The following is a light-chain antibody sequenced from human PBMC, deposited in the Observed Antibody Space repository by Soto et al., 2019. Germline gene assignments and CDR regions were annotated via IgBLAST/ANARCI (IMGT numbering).Light chain of an antibody. CDR1: QSLVHSDGIAY. J-gene: IGKJ5*01. CDR2: KVS. Sequence: DVVMNQSPLSLPVTLGQPASISCRSNQSLVHSDGIAYFSWFRQRPGRSPRRLIYKVSNRDSWVRARFSGSGSGTDFALKISRVEAEDVVVYYCLQGTHWPITFGQGTRMEIK. V-gene: IGKV2-30*02. CDR3: LQGTHWPIT.